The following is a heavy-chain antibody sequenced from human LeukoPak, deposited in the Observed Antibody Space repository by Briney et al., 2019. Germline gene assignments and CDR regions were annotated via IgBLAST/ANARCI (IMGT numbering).Heavy chain of an antibody. CDR1: GFNFNKYD. D-gene: IGHD6-19*01. CDR3: AKGGWLDD. V-gene: IGHV3-23*01. Sequence: GGSLRLSCAASGFNFNKYDITWARQAPGKGLEWVSTITGRSDKTYYTDSVKGRFVTSRDNSKDTLYLQMNSLRAEDTALYYCAKGGWLDDLGQGALVTVSS. CDR2: ITGRSDKT. J-gene: IGHJ4*02.